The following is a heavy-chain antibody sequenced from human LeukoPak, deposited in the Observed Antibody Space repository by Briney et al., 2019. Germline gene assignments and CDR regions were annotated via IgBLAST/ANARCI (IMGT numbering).Heavy chain of an antibody. CDR2: ISSNNNYI. CDR3: ARDLSNYYDSSGFDY. J-gene: IGHJ4*02. D-gene: IGHD3-22*01. CDR1: GFTFRSYS. Sequence: GGSLRLSCAASGFTFRSYSMNWVRQAPGKGLEWVSYISSNNNYIYYADSVKGRFTISRDNAKNSLYLQMNSVRFEDTAVYYCARDLSNYYDSSGFDYWGQGTLVTVSS. V-gene: IGHV3-21*01.